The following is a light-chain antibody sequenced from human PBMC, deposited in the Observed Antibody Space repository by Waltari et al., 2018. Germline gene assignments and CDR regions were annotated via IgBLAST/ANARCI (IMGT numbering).Light chain of an antibody. J-gene: IGLJ2*01. V-gene: IGLV1-51*01. CDR2: DNN. CDR3: ETWDSSLSAVV. Sequence: QSVLTQPPSVSAAPGQKVTISCSGSSSNIGNNYVSWSQQLPGTAPKLLIYDNNNRPSRISDRFSASKSGTSATLDITGLQTGDEADYYCETWDSSLSAVVFGGGTKLTVL. CDR1: SSNIGNNY.